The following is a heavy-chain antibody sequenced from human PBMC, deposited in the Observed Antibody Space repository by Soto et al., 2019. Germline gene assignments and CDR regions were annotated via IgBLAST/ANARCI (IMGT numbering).Heavy chain of an antibody. CDR3: AKICGYHCGSYGYYHFNY. CDR1: GFTFSSYA. CDR2: ISGSGGST. V-gene: IGHV3-23*01. D-gene: IGHD3-16*01. Sequence: EVQLLESGGGLVQPGGSLRLSCAASGFTFSSYAMSWVRQAPGKGLEWVSAISGSGGSTYYEDSVKGRFTISIDNSKNTLYVDIKSLRAEDTGVYYCAKICGYHCGSYGYYHFNYCGQSTLVTVSS. J-gene: IGHJ4*02.